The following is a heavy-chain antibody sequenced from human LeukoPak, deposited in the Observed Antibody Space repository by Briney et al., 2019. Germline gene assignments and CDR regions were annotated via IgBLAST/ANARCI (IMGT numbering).Heavy chain of an antibody. J-gene: IGHJ4*02. CDR3: ARARDYPITY. Sequence: TSETLSLTCTVSGGSISSYYWSWIRQPPGKGLEWIGYIYYSGSTNYNPSLKSRVTISVDTSKNQFSLKLTSVTAADTAVYYCARARDYPITYWGQGTLVTVSS. CDR2: IYYSGST. V-gene: IGHV4-59*12. CDR1: GGSISSYY. D-gene: IGHD4-17*01.